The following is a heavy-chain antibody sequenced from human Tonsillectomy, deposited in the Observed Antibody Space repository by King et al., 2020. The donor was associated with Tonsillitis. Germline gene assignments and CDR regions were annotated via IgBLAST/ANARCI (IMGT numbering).Heavy chain of an antibody. CDR2: IYYSGNT. CDR3: ARSNSYSFSMAFDY. D-gene: IGHD3-10*01. V-gene: IGHV4-59*01. Sequence: LQLQESGPGLVKPSETLSLTCTVSGGSISSYYWSWLRRPPGKGLEWIGYIYYSGNTNYNPSLNSRVTISVDTSKNQFSLKLTSVTAADTAVYYCARSNSYSFSMAFDYWGQGTVVTVSS. J-gene: IGHJ4*02. CDR1: GGSISSYY.